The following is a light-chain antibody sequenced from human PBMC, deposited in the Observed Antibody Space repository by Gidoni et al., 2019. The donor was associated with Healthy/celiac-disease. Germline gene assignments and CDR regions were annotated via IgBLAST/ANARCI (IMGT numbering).Light chain of an antibody. CDR1: QSVLYISNNKNY. Sequence: DIVMTQSPDSLAVSLGERATIHCKSSQSVLYISNNKNYLAWYQQKPGQPPKLLIYWASTRESGVPDRFSGSGSGTDFTLTISSLQAEDVAVYYCQQYYSTPPWTFGQGTKVEIK. CDR3: QQYYSTPPWT. CDR2: WAS. V-gene: IGKV4-1*01. J-gene: IGKJ1*01.